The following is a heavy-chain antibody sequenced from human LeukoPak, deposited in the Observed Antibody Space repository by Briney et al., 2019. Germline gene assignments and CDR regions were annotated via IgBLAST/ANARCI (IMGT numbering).Heavy chain of an antibody. V-gene: IGHV4-34*01. D-gene: IGHD3-22*01. J-gene: IGHJ3*02. Sequence: SSETLSLTCTVYGRSFSGDYWSWIRQPPGKGLEWIGEITDTGDTNYNPSLKSRITISVDTSKNQFSLKLNSVTAADTAVYYCARRLAFDIWGQGTMVTVSS. CDR2: ITDTGDT. CDR1: GRSFSGDY. CDR3: ARRLAFDI.